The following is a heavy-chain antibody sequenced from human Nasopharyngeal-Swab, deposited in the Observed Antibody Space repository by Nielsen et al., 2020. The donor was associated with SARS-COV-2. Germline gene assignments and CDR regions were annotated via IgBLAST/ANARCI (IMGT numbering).Heavy chain of an antibody. V-gene: IGHV5-10-1*01. CDR1: GYSFATYW. J-gene: IGHJ4*02. D-gene: IGHD1-1*01. CDR3: VGHSSTGTYAFAN. Sequence: GGSLRLSCKASGYSFATYWITWVRQMPGKGLEWMGRIYPSDSYSMYSPSFQGHVTFSADKSTSTAFLEWSSLKASDTAMYYCVGHSSTGTYAFANWGQGTLVTVSS. CDR2: IYPSDSYS.